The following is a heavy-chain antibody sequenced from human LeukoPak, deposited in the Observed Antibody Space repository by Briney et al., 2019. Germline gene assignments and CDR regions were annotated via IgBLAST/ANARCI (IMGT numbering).Heavy chain of an antibody. J-gene: IGHJ4*02. CDR2: LAWNGDNV. D-gene: IGHD2-8*02. CDR3: AKGSGPVRFTGHVLDY. Sequence: GGSLRLSCVASGLTFDDYAMHWVRQAPGKGLEWVSTLAWNGDNVHYADSAKGRFTISRDNARNSLYLQMDSLRVEDTALYFCAKGSGPVRFTGHVLDYWGQGTLVTVSS. CDR1: GLTFDDYA. V-gene: IGHV3-9*01.